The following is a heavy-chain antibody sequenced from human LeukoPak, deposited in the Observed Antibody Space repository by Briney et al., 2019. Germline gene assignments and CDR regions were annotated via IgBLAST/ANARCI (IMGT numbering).Heavy chain of an antibody. Sequence: ASVKVSCKASGYTFTTYNINWVRQASGHGLEWMGWMNPNTGNTGYAQKFQGRVTITRNTSISTVYMELSSLRSEDTAVYYCARGVGATISYYHYYIDVWGKGTTVTVSS. CDR1: GYTFTTYN. D-gene: IGHD1-26*01. CDR2: MNPNTGNT. J-gene: IGHJ6*03. CDR3: ARGVGATISYYHYYIDV. V-gene: IGHV1-8*03.